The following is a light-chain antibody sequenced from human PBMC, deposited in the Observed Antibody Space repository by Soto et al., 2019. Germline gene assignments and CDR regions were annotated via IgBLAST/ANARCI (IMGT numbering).Light chain of an antibody. CDR2: DVS. CDR1: QDINKF. V-gene: IGKV1-33*01. Sequence: DIQMTQSPSSLSASVGDTVTITCQASQDINKFLNWYQQKPGKAPKLLIYDVSNLETGVPSRFSGGGSGTTFTLTINSVQPEDFGIYYCQQSHSSPRTFGQGTKVDVK. J-gene: IGKJ1*01. CDR3: QQSHSSPRT.